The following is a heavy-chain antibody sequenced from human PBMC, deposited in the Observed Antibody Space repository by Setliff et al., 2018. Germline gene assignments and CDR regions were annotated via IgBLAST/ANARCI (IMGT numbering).Heavy chain of an antibody. D-gene: IGHD3-22*01. CDR2: ISAFSDDT. Sequence: ASVKVSCKASGHTFITFGISWVRQAPGQGLEWMGWISAFSDDTKYAEKFQGRVTMTMDTSTGTAYMELRSLRSDDTAVYICAYDSSGYYPGYWGQGTLVTVSS. CDR1: GHTFITFG. V-gene: IGHV1-18*01. J-gene: IGHJ4*02. CDR3: AYDSSGYYPGY.